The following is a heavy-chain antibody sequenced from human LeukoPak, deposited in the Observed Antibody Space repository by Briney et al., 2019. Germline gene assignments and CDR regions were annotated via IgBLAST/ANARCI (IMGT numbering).Heavy chain of an antibody. V-gene: IGHV4-31*03. J-gene: IGHJ4*02. D-gene: IGHD3-3*02. Sequence: TSETLSLTCTVSGGSISSGGYYWSWIRQHPGKGLEWIGYIYYSGSTYYNPSLKSRVTISVDTSKNQFSLKLSSVTAADTAVYYCARAPLTFRSFDYWGQGTLVTVSS. CDR2: IYYSGST. CDR1: GGSISSGGYY. CDR3: ARAPLTFRSFDY.